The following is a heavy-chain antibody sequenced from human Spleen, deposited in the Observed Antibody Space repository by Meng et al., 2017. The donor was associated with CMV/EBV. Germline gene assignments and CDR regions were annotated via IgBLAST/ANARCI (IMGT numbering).Heavy chain of an antibody. CDR1: EFTFSSHW. CDR2: ISSSGSTI. V-gene: IGHV3-48*03. J-gene: IGHJ4*02. CDR3: AREREGGYFDY. Sequence: GGSLRLSCVVSEFTFSSHWMTWVRQAPGKGLEWVSYISSSGSTIYYADSVKGRFTISRDNAKNSLYLQMNSLRAEDTAVYYCAREREGGYFDYWGQGTLVTVS. D-gene: IGHD1-26*01.